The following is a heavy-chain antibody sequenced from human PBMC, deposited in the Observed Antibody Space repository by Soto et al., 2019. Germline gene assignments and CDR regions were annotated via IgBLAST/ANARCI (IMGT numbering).Heavy chain of an antibody. CDR2: ISSSSSYI. CDR3: ARGGTGIYYYYYGMDV. D-gene: IGHD1-1*01. J-gene: IGHJ6*02. Sequence: EVQLVESGGGLVKPGGSLRLSCAASGFTFSSYSMNWVRQAPGKGLEWVSSISSSSSYIYYADSVKGRFTISRDNAKNSLYLQMNSLRAEDTAVYYCARGGTGIYYYYYGMDVWGQGTTVTVSS. V-gene: IGHV3-21*01. CDR1: GFTFSSYS.